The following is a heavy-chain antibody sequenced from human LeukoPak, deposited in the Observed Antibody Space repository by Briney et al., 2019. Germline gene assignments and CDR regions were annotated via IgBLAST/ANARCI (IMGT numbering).Heavy chain of an antibody. J-gene: IGHJ3*02. CDR2: IYYSGST. V-gene: IGHV4-59*01. D-gene: IGHD3-22*01. CDR3: ARVANYYDSSGYYWDAFDI. Sequence: SETLSLTCTVSGGSISSNYWSWIRQPPGKGLEWIGYIYYSGSTNYNPSLRSRVTISVDTSKNQFSLKLSSVTAADTAVYYCARVANYYDSSGYYWDAFDIWGQGTMVTVSS. CDR1: GGSISSNY.